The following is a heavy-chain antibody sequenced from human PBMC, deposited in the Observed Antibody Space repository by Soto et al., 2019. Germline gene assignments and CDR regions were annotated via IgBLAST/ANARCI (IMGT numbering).Heavy chain of an antibody. Sequence: PGGSLRLSCAASGFTFDEYAMHWVRQAPGKGLEWVSGISWNSGSIGYADSVKGRFTISRDNAKNSLYLQMNSLRVEDTALYYCAKDRDSSGWLGFDYWGQGTLVTVSS. CDR2: ISWNSGSI. CDR3: AKDRDSSGWLGFDY. CDR1: GFTFDEYA. J-gene: IGHJ4*02. V-gene: IGHV3-9*01. D-gene: IGHD6-19*01.